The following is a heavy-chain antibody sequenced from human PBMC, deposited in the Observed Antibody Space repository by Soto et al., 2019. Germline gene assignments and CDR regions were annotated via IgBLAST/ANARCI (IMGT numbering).Heavy chain of an antibody. J-gene: IGHJ4*02. V-gene: IGHV3-48*02. CDR1: GFTFSSYS. CDR2: ISSSSSTI. D-gene: IGHD3-3*01. Sequence: GGSLRLSCAASGFTFSSYSMNWVRQAPGKGLEWVSYISSSSSTIYYADSVKGRFTISRDNAKNSLYLQMNSLRDEDTAVYYCARVALRFLEWPSAATTAYFDYWGQGTLVTVSS. CDR3: ARVALRFLEWPSAATTAYFDY.